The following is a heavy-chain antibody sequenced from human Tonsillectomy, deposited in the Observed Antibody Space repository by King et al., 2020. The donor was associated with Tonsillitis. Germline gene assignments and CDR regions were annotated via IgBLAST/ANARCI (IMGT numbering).Heavy chain of an antibody. CDR3: ARAYCGGDCYSQQYDAFDI. CDR2: IYHSGST. CDR1: GGSISSGGYS. V-gene: IGHV4-30-2*01. J-gene: IGHJ3*02. D-gene: IGHD2-21*02. Sequence: QLQESGSGLVKPSQTLSLTCAVSGGSISSGGYSWSWIRQPPGKGLEWIGYIYHSGSTYYNPSLKSRVTISVDRSKNQFSLKLSSVTAADTAVYYCARAYCGGDCYSQQYDAFDIWGQGKMVTVSS.